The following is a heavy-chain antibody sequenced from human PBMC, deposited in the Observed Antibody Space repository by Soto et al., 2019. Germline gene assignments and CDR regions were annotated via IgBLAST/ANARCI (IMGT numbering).Heavy chain of an antibody. Sequence: GGSLRLSCAASGLTFSRYAMHWVRQAPGKGLEWVALTSYDGSSNYYADSVKGRFNISRDNSKNMLYLQMNSLRAEDTAMYYCASSNSGSYYYYYGMDVWGQGTPVTVYS. CDR3: ASSNSGSYYYYYGMDV. CDR2: TSYDGSSN. CDR1: GLTFSRYA. D-gene: IGHD1-26*01. V-gene: IGHV3-30-3*01. J-gene: IGHJ6*02.